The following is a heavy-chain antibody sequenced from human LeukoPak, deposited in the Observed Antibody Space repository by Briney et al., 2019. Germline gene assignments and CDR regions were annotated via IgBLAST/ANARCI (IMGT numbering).Heavy chain of an antibody. J-gene: IGHJ4*02. V-gene: IGHV1-58*02. Sequence: GASVKISCKASGFTFTNSDMQWVRQARGQRLEWIGWIVVASGNTKNAQKFQERVTITRDMSTSTAYKELSSLSPEDTAVYYCATAPIEMQQRGFDYWGQGTLVTV. D-gene: IGHD5-24*01. CDR2: IVVASGNT. CDR3: ATAPIEMQQRGFDY. CDR1: GFTFTNSD.